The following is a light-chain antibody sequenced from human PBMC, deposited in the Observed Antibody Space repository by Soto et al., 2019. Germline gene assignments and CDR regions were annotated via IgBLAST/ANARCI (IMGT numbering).Light chain of an antibody. CDR1: QTITTW. J-gene: IGKJ3*01. CDR2: DAS. Sequence: GDRVTITCRASQTITTWMAWYQQKPGKAPKLLVYDASTLQSGVATRFSGSGSGTEFSLSITGLQPDDFATYYCQYYRGLSSFGPGTKVDIK. CDR3: QYYRGLSS. V-gene: IGKV1-5*01.